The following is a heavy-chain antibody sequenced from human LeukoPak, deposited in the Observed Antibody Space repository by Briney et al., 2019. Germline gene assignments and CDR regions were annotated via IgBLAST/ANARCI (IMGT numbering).Heavy chain of an antibody. J-gene: IGHJ4*02. D-gene: IGHD1-26*01. V-gene: IGHV1-8*01. CDR2: MNPSTGDT. Sequence: ASVKDSCKASGYTFTGYDINWVRQALGQGLEWMGCMNPSTGDTGYAQKFQGRGTMTRNTSVDTAFMELSGLGSEDKAVYYCTRGSLSGSSRDYWGQGTLVTVSS. CDR3: TRGSLSGSSRDY. CDR1: GYTFTGYD.